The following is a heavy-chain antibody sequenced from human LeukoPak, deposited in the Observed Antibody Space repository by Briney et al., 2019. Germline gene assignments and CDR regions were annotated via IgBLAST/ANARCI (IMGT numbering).Heavy chain of an antibody. CDR1: GDSISNYY. D-gene: IGHD6-19*01. CDR3: ARQSRGSSGWYGDYCYYMDV. V-gene: IGHV4-4*07. Sequence: SETLSLTCTVSGDSISNYYWSWIRQPAGKRLEWIGRIYDSGSAIYNPALKSRLTMSLDTSKNQFSLKLSSVTAADTAVYYCARQSRGSSGWYGDYCYYMDVWGKGTTVTVSS. J-gene: IGHJ6*03. CDR2: IYDSGSA.